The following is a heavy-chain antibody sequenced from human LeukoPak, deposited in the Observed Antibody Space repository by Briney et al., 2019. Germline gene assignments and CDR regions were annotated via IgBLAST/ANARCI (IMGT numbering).Heavy chain of an antibody. CDR3: VKWGDYDILTGYYDPDY. V-gene: IGHV3-23*01. CDR1: GFTFSNYA. Sequence: PGASLRLSCAASGFTFSNYAMSWVRRAPGKGLEWVSAVSGRDDSTYYADSVKGRFTISRDTSKNTLYLQMNSLRAEDTAVYYCVKWGDYDILTGYYDPDYWGQGTLVTVSS. CDR2: VSGRDDST. D-gene: IGHD3-9*01. J-gene: IGHJ4*02.